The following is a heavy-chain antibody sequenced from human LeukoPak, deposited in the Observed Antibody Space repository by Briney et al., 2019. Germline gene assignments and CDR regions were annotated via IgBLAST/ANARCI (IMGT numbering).Heavy chain of an antibody. CDR3: ATEASLGELSLGLVD. CDR1: GGSFSGYY. D-gene: IGHD3-16*02. CDR2: IYYSGST. V-gene: IGHV4-59*06. J-gene: IGHJ4*02. Sequence: SETLSLTCAVYGGSFSGYYWSWIRQPPGKGLEWIGYIYYSGSTYYNPSLKSRVTISVDTSKNQFSLKLSSVTAADTAVYYCATEASLGELSLGLVDWGQGTLVTVSS.